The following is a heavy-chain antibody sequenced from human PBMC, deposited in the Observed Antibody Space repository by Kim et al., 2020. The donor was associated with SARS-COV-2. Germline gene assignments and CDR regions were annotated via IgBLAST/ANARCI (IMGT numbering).Heavy chain of an antibody. CDR1: GFTFGDYA. J-gene: IGHJ4*02. CDR3: TRAGEILPEYYYGSGSSSYYFDY. V-gene: IGHV3-49*04. Sequence: GGSLRLSCTASGFTFGDYAMSWVRQAPGKGLEWVGFIRSKAYGGTTEYAASVKGRFTISRDDSKSIAYLQMNSLKTEDTAVYYCTRAGEILPEYYYGSGSSSYYFDYWGQGTLVTVSS. CDR2: IRSKAYGGTT. D-gene: IGHD3-10*01.